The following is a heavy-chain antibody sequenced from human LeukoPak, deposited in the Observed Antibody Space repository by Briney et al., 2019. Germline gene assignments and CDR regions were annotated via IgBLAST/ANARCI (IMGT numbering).Heavy chain of an antibody. D-gene: IGHD3-10*01. CDR3: ARDLAASGVPYFYYYGMDV. CDR2: INAGNGNT. CDR1: GYTFTSDA. J-gene: IGHJ6*02. Sequence: GASVKVSCKASGYTFTSDAMHWVRQAPGQRLEWMGCINAGNGNTKYSQKFQGRATITRDTSASTAYMELSSLRSEDTAVYYCARDLAASGVPYFYYYGMDVWGQGTTVTVSS. V-gene: IGHV1-3*01.